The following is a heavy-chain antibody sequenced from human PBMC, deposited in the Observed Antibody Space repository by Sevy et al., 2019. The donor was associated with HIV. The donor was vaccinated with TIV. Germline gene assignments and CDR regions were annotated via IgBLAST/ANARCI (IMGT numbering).Heavy chain of an antibody. CDR2: ISSRSSFT. CDR3: ARGAYDV. J-gene: IGHJ3*01. Sequence: GGSLRLSCVVSGFTFGDYYISWIRQAPGKGLECVAYISSRSSFTNYTDSVRGRFTISRDNAKNEVFLQMNSLRAEDTGVYYCARGAYDVWGQGTTVTVSS. CDR1: GFTFGDYY. V-gene: IGHV3-11*06.